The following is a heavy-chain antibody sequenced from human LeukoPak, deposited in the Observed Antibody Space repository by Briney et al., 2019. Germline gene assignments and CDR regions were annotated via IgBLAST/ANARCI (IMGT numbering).Heavy chain of an antibody. CDR3: ARYGVSSSTSYIDF. V-gene: IGHV3-21*05. CDR2: ITGDSAYI. Sequence: PGGSLRLSCAASGFTFSTYAMNWVRQARGEGVKGVSCITGDSAYIYYADSVKGRFTISRDNANNLLYLQMNSLRAEDTAVYYCARYGVSSSTSYIDFRGQGTLVTVSS. CDR1: GFTFSTYA. J-gene: IGHJ4*02. D-gene: IGHD2-2*01.